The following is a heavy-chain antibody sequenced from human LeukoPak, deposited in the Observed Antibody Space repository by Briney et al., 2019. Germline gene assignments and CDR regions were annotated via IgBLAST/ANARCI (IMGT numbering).Heavy chain of an antibody. J-gene: IGHJ3*02. Sequence: GASVKVSCKASGGTFSSYAISWVRQAPGQGLEWMGWINTNTGNPTYAQGFTGRFVFSLDTSVSTAYLQISSLKAEDTAVYYCARVPGWAGTGHAFDIWGQGTMVTVSS. CDR1: GGTFSSYA. CDR2: INTNTGNP. D-gene: IGHD1-7*01. CDR3: ARVPGWAGTGHAFDI. V-gene: IGHV7-4-1*02.